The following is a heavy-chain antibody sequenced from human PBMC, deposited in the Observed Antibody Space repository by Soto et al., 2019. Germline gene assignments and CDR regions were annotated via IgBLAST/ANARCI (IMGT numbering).Heavy chain of an antibody. CDR1: GDSVSSIYST. CDR3: VRIVGNSWLDS. CDR2: TYYRSRWNA. J-gene: IGHJ5*01. V-gene: IGHV6-1*01. Sequence: QVQLQQSGPGLVKTSQTLSLTCAISGDSVSSIYSTWDWIRQSQSRGLEWQGRTYYRSRWNADYTVSLKSRITINPDPSNNLFSLQLNSVTPEDTAVYYCVRIVGNSWLDSWGQGTLVTVSS. D-gene: IGHD3-22*01.